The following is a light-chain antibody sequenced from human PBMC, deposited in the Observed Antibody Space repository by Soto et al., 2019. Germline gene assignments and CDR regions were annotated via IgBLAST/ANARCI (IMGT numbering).Light chain of an antibody. J-gene: IGKJ1*01. V-gene: IGKV1-5*01. CDR1: QDISSS. Sequence: DIQMTQSPSSLSASIGDRVTISCRASQDISSSLNWYQHKSGKAPKLLIYAASGLHSGVPSRFSGSGSGTEFTLTISSLQPDEFATYYCQHYNSYSEAFGQGTKVDIK. CDR3: QHYNSYSEA. CDR2: AAS.